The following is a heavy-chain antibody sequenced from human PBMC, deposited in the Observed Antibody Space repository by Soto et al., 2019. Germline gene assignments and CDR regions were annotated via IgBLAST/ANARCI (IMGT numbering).Heavy chain of an antibody. CDR3: ARVGGVDV. V-gene: IGHV3-48*02. Sequence: EVQLVESGGGLVQPGGSLRLSCVASGFTFSSYSMNWVRQAPGKGLEWVSYMSSSSSNIYYADSVKGRFTISRDNAKNSLELQINSLRDEDTAVEYCARVGGVDVWGQGTTVTVSS. J-gene: IGHJ6*02. D-gene: IGHD3-16*01. CDR1: GFTFSSYS. CDR2: MSSSSSNI.